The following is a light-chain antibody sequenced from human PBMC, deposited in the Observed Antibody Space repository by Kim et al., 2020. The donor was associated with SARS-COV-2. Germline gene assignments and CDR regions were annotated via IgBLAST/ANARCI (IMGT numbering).Light chain of an antibody. J-gene: IGKJ2*03. CDR2: WAS. V-gene: IGKV4-1*01. CDR3: QQYYSTPPS. CDR1: QTVLYNSNNKNY. Sequence: DIVMTQSPDSLAVSLGERATLNCKSNQTVLYNSNNKNYLAWYQQKPGQAPKLLIYWASIRESGVSDRFSGSGSETDFTLTISSLQAEDVAVCYCQQYYSTPPSFGQGTKLEI.